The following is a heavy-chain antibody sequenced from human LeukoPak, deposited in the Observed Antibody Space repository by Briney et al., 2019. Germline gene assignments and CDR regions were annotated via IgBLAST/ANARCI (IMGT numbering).Heavy chain of an antibody. CDR1: GFTFSSYG. CDR3: AKGDGYYYYGMDV. Sequence: PGASLRLSCAASGFTFSSYGMHWVRQAPGQGLEWVAVISFDGKNKYFADSVRGPFIISRDNSKNTLYLQMNSLRVEDTAVYYCAKGDGYYYYGMDVWGQGTTVTVSS. V-gene: IGHV3-30*18. J-gene: IGHJ6*02. CDR2: ISFDGKNK.